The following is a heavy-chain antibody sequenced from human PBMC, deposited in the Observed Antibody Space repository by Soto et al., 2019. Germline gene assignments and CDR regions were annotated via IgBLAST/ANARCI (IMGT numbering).Heavy chain of an antibody. CDR2: IYDSGTT. J-gene: IGHJ4*02. Sequence: QLQLQESGSGLVKPSQTLSLTCAVSGGSISSGGYSWSWIRQPPGKGLEWIGYIYDSGTTYYNPSLKSRVTIAVDRSKNQFSLKVRSVTAADTAVYYCARADDYDSRGYSYFDNWGQGTLVTVSS. CDR1: GGSISSGGYS. CDR3: ARADDYDSRGYSYFDN. D-gene: IGHD3-22*01. V-gene: IGHV4-30-2*01.